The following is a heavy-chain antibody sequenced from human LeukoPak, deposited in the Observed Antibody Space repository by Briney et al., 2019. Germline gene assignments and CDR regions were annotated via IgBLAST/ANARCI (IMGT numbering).Heavy chain of an antibody. CDR2: LYSGGNT. CDR1: GFTVSSNY. J-gene: IGHJ2*01. D-gene: IGHD6-13*01. CDR3: ARELRDSSSWYPGYFDL. V-gene: IGHV3-66*01. Sequence: GGSLRLSCTVSGFTVSSNYMSWVRQAPGKGLEWVSVLYSGGNTYYADSVKGRFTISRDNSKNTLYLQLNSLRAEDTAVYYCARELRDSSSWYPGYFDLWGRGTLVTVSS.